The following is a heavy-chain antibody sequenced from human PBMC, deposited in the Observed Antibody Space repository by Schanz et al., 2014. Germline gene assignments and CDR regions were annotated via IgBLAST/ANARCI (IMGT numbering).Heavy chain of an antibody. J-gene: IGHJ6*02. CDR2: IHYSGST. CDR1: GGSIRNYY. Sequence: QVQLQESGPGLVKPSETLSLTCSVSGGSIRNYYWNWIRQPPGKGVEWIGYIHYSGSTNYNPSLDSRVAMSLDTSKNQSSRKRSSVTAADTAVYYCARLNYDSSGYPYYYGMDVWGQGTTVTVSS. V-gene: IGHV4-59*08. D-gene: IGHD3-22*01. CDR3: ARLNYDSSGYPYYYGMDV.